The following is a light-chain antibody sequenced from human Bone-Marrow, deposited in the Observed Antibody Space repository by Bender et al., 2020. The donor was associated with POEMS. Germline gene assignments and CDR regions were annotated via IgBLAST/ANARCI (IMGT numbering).Light chain of an antibody. J-gene: IGLJ2*01. CDR3: CSYAGINNLVV. Sequence: QFALTQPASVSGSPGQSITISCTGTTSDFGTDNFVSWYQQHPDKAPKLIIYEVEKRPSWLSNRFSGSKSGNTASLTISGLQAEDEADYYCCSYAGINNLVVFGGGTKLIVL. CDR1: TSDFGTDNF. CDR2: EVE. V-gene: IGLV2-23*02.